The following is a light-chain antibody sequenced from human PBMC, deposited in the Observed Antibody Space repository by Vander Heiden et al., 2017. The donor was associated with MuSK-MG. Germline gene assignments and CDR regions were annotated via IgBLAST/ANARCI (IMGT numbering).Light chain of an antibody. Sequence: AVVTQEPYLTVSPGGTVTLSCGSSTGDVTSGHDPDGVHQKPCQAHRTLIYDTSNKPAWTPARFSGSLCGGTAALTLSGATPEDEAEYYCLLAVSGARQVFGGGTKPTVL. CDR2: DTS. J-gene: IGLJ2*01. CDR3: LLAVSGARQV. V-gene: IGLV7-46*01. CDR1: TGDVTSGHD.